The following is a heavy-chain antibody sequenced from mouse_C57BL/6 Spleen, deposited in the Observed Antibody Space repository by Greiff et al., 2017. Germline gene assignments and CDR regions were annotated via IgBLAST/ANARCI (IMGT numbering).Heavy chain of an antibody. V-gene: IGHV1-52*01. Sequence: VQLQQPGAELVRPGSSVKLSCKASGYTFTSYWMHWVKQRPIQGLEWIGNIDPSDSETHYNQKFKDKATLTVDKYSSTAYMQLSSLTSEDSAVYYCARGYFAMDYWGQGTSVTVSS. CDR1: GYTFTSYW. J-gene: IGHJ4*01. CDR3: ARGYFAMDY. CDR2: IDPSDSET.